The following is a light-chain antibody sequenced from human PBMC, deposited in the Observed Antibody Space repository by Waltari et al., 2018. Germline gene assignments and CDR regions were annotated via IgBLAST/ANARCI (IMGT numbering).Light chain of an antibody. Sequence: SYVLPQPPSVSVAPGKTATITCGGRDIGNQGVNWYQQRPGQAPGLVVYEERDRPSSLPQLFSVAISGNVATLTVNRVEAEDAADYFCQVWDRSRDLLLFGGGTKLPVL. V-gene: IGLV3-21*03. CDR3: QVWDRSRDLLL. CDR1: DIGNQG. CDR2: EER. J-gene: IGLJ2*01.